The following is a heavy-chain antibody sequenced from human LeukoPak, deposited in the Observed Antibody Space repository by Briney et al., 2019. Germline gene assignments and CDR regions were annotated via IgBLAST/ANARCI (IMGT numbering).Heavy chain of an antibody. CDR3: ARGLPQDYYDSSGYYSGGGFDI. V-gene: IGHV1-8*03. Sequence: ASVKVSCKASGYTFTSYDINWVRQATGQGLEWMGWMNPNSGNTGYAQKFQGRVTITRNTSISTAYMELGSLRSEDTAAYYCARGLPQDYYDSSGYYSGGGFDIWGQGTMVTVSS. D-gene: IGHD3-22*01. J-gene: IGHJ3*02. CDR1: GYTFTSYD. CDR2: MNPNSGNT.